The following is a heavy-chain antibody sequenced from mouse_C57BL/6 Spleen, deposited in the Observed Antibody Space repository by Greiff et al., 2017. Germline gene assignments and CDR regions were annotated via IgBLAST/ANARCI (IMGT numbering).Heavy chain of an antibody. D-gene: IGHD1-1*02. CDR1: GYSFSSSW. V-gene: IGHV1-82*01. J-gene: IGHJ3*01. Sequence: VQLQESGPELVKPGASVKISCKASGYSFSSSWMNWVKQRPGRGLEWIGRIYPGDGDTNYNGTFKGKATLTADKSSSTAYMQLSSLTSEDSAVYFGARGGGFGFAYWGKGTLVTVSA. CDR2: IYPGDGDT. CDR3: ARGGGFGFAY.